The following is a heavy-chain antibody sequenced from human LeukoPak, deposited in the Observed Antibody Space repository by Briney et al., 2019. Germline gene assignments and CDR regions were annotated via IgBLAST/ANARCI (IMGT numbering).Heavy chain of an antibody. D-gene: IGHD6-13*01. J-gene: IGHJ3*02. CDR1: GYTFTGYY. Sequence: SVKVSCKASGYTFTGYYMHWVRQAPGQGLEWMGWINPNSGGTNYAQKFQGRVTMTRDTSISTAYMELSRLRSDDTAVYYCAREGDSSSWYVHAFDIWGQGTMVTVSS. V-gene: IGHV1-2*02. CDR2: INPNSGGT. CDR3: AREGDSSSWYVHAFDI.